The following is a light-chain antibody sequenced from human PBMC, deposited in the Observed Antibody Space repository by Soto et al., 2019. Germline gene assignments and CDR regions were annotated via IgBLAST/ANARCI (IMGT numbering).Light chain of an antibody. CDR1: SSDVGAYNY. V-gene: IGLV2-14*01. CDR2: DVS. Sequence: LTQPASVSGSPGQSITLSCTGTSSDVGAYNYVSWYQQHPGKAPKLMIYDVSNRPSGVSNRFSGSKSGNTASLTISGLQAEDEADYYCSSYTSSSTLVFGGGTKLTVL. CDR3: SSYTSSSTLV. J-gene: IGLJ2*01.